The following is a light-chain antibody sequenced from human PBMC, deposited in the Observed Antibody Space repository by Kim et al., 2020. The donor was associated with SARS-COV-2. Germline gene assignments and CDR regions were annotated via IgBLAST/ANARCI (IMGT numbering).Light chain of an antibody. CDR3: SSYTSSSTLPYV. CDR2: DVS. Sequence: SITISCNGTSSNVGGYNYVSWYQHHPGKAPKHMVYDVSNRPSGVSNRFSGSKSGNTASLTISGLQAEDEADYYCSSYTSSSTLPYVFGTGTKVTVL. V-gene: IGLV2-14*03. CDR1: SSNVGGYNY. J-gene: IGLJ1*01.